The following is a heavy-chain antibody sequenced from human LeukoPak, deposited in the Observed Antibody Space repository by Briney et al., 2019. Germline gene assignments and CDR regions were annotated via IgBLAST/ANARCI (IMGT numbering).Heavy chain of an antibody. CDR1: GFTLSSYS. CDR2: ISSSSSYI. D-gene: IGHD3-16*01. V-gene: IGHV3-21*01. Sequence: GGSLRLSCAASGFTLSSYSMNWVRQAPGKGLEWVSSISSSSSYIYYADSVKGRFTISRDNAKNSLYLQMNSLRAEDTAVYYCARVSPVKGEDYWGQGTLVTVSS. J-gene: IGHJ4*02. CDR3: ARVSPVKGEDY.